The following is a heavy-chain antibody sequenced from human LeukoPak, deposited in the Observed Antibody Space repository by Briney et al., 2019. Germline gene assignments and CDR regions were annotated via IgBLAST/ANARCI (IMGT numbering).Heavy chain of an antibody. J-gene: IGHJ4*02. CDR1: GFTFSSYS. CDR2: ISSSSSTI. Sequence: GGSLRLSCAASGFTFSSYSMNWVRQAPGKGLEWVSYISSSSSTIYYADSVEGRFTISRDNAKNSLYLQMNSLRDEDTAVYYCAREPRWDTAMALFDYWGQGTLVTVSS. V-gene: IGHV3-48*02. D-gene: IGHD5-18*01. CDR3: AREPRWDTAMALFDY.